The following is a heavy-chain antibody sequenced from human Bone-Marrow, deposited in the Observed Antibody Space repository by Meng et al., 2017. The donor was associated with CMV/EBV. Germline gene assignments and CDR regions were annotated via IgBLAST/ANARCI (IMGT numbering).Heavy chain of an antibody. CDR3: ARRGLGVD. Sequence: GESLKISCAASGFTFSSYSMNWVRQAPGKGLEWVSSISSSSSYIYYADSVKGRFTISRDNAKNSLYLQMNSLRAEDTAVYYCARRGLGVDWGQGTLDTVSS. J-gene: IGHJ1*01. V-gene: IGHV3-21*01. CDR2: ISSSSSYI. CDR1: GFTFSSYS. D-gene: IGHD2-15*01.